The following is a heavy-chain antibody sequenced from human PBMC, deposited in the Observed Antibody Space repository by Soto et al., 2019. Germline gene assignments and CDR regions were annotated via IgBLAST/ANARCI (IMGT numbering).Heavy chain of an antibody. CDR3: ASLVGGYAFDY. J-gene: IGHJ4*02. Sequence: QLQLQESGPGLVKPSETLSLTCTVSGGSISSSSYYWGWIRQPPGKGLEWIGSIYYSGSTYYNPSLKSRVTISVDTSKNQFSLKLSSVTAADTAVYYCASLVGGYAFDYWGQGTLVTVSS. CDR2: IYYSGST. CDR1: GGSISSSSYY. V-gene: IGHV4-39*01. D-gene: IGHD1-26*01.